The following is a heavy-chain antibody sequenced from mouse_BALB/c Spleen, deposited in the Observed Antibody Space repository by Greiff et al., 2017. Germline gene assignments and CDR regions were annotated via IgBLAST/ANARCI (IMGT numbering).Heavy chain of an antibody. D-gene: IGHD4-1*01. CDR3: ARQTLTGYFDV. CDR2: ISSGGGST. Sequence: EVKVVESGGGLVKPGGSLKLSCAASGFAFSSYDMSWVRQTPEKRLEWVAYISSGGGSTYYPDTVKGRFTISRDNAKNTLYLQMSSLKSEDTAMYYCARQTLTGYFDVWGAGTTVTVSS. J-gene: IGHJ1*01. V-gene: IGHV5-12-1*01. CDR1: GFAFSSYD.